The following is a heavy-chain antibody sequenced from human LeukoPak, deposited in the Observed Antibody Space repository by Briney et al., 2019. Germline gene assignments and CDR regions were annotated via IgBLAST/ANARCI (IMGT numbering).Heavy chain of an antibody. CDR1: GGSFSGYY. CDR3: ARDGYSYGYYYFDY. V-gene: IGHV4-34*01. J-gene: IGHJ4*02. Sequence: SETLSLTCAVYGGSFSGYYWSWIRQPPGKGLEWIGEINHSGSTHYNPSLKSRVTISIDTSKNQFSLKLSSVTAADTAVYYCARDGYSYGYYYFDYWGQGTLVTVSS. D-gene: IGHD5-18*01. CDR2: INHSGST.